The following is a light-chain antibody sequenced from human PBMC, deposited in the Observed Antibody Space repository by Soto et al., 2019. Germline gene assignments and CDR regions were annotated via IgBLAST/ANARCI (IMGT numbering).Light chain of an antibody. V-gene: IGLV2-14*03. J-gene: IGLJ2*01. CDR2: DVS. CDR1: SSDVGGYDY. Sequence: QSVLTQPASVSGSPGQSITISCTGTSSDVGGYDYVSWYQQHPGKAPELMIYDVSSRPSGVSNRFSGSKSGSTASLTISGLQAEDEADYYCNSYTSSTTLVFGGGTKVTVL. CDR3: NSYTSSTTLV.